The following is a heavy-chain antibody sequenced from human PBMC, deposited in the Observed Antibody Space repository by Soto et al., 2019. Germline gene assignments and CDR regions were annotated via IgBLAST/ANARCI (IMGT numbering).Heavy chain of an antibody. CDR1: GFKFRNYA. CDR2: IWFDGSKK. Sequence: WSLRLSCAASGFKFRNYAIHWVRQAPGKGLEWLAVIWFDGSKKYYADSVKGRFTISRDNSKNTVYLDMNSLTADDSGVFYCARAHTMMILDRFDPWGHGTLVTVSS. D-gene: IGHD3-22*01. V-gene: IGHV3-33*01. CDR3: ARAHTMMILDRFDP. J-gene: IGHJ5*02.